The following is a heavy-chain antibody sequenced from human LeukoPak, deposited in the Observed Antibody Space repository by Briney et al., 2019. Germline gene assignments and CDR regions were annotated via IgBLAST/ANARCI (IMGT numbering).Heavy chain of an antibody. J-gene: IGHJ4*02. D-gene: IGHD2-15*01. V-gene: IGHV3-43*02. CDR1: EFAFDNYA. CDR3: AKDMGDLVVAVAALDY. CDR2: ISGDGISA. Sequence: HPGGSLRLSCAASEFAFDNYAMHWVRQAPGKGLEWVSLISGDGISAYYAGSVKGRFTISRDNNKAFLYLQMNSLKTEDTALYYCAKDMGDLVVAVAALDYWGQGTLVTVSS.